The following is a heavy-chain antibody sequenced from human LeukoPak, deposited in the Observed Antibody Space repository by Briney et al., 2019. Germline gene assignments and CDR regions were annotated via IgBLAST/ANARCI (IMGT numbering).Heavy chain of an antibody. Sequence: GGSLLLSCAASGFTGSSNYRSWGRQAPGKGREWVLVIYSGGSTYYASSVMGRFTIYRDNSKNTLYIQMNSLRAEDTAVYYCASSPPYWGQGTLVTVSS. CDR3: ASSPPY. J-gene: IGHJ4*02. CDR2: IYSGGST. CDR1: GFTGSSNY. V-gene: IGHV3-53*01.